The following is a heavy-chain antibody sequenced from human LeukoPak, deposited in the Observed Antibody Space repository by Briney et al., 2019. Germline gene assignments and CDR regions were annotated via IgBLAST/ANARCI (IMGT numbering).Heavy chain of an antibody. Sequence: SETLSLTCDVSGYSISNDYYWGWIRQPPGKGLEWIGSIYHTGSSYCNPSLKSRVAISVDTSKNELFLKMRSVTAADTAVYYCARGGIVEAVYFDFWGRGTLVTVSS. J-gene: IGHJ4*02. D-gene: IGHD1-26*01. CDR3: ARGGIVEAVYFDF. CDR2: IYHTGSS. V-gene: IGHV4-38-2*01. CDR1: GYSISNDYY.